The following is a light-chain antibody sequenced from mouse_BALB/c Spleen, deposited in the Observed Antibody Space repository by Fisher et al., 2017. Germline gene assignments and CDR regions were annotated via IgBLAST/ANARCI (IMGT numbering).Light chain of an antibody. CDR1: SSVSY. Sequence: TQTTAIMSASLGEEITLTCSASSSVSYMHWYQQKSGTSPKLLIYSTSNLASGVPSRFSGSGSGTFYSLTISSVEAEDAADYYCHQWSSYPTFGGGTKLEIK. V-gene: IGKV4-80*01. CDR2: STS. J-gene: IGKJ1*01. CDR3: HQWSSYPT.